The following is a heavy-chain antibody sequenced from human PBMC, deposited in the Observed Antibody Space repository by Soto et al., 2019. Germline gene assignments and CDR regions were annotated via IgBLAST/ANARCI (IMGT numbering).Heavy chain of an antibody. Sequence: SETLSLTCIVSNGSISSRSSYWGWIRQTPGKGLEWIGSIYYIGNTYYNPSLKSRVTISIDTSKTQFSLKVSSVTAADTAVYYCARTNAFDIWGQGTTVTVSS. V-gene: IGHV4-39*01. CDR3: ARTNAFDI. J-gene: IGHJ3*02. CDR2: IYYIGNT. CDR1: NGSISSRSSY.